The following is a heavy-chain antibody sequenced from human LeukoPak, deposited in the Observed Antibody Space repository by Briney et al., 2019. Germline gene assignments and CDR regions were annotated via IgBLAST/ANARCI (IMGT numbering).Heavy chain of an antibody. CDR1: GFTFGKYW. Sequence: GGSLRLSCVASGFTFGKYWMSWVRQAPGKGLEWVANIKLDGSEKNYVDSVKGRFTISRDNAKNSLYLQMSNLRAEDTAVYYCARAGSSGYYYSLDYWGQGTLVTVSS. CDR3: ARAGSSGYYYSLDY. CDR2: IKLDGSEK. D-gene: IGHD3-22*01. V-gene: IGHV3-7*03. J-gene: IGHJ4*02.